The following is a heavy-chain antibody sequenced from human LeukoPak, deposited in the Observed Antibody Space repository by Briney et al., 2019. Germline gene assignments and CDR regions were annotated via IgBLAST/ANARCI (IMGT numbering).Heavy chain of an antibody. CDR1: GFTFSSYS. CDR2: ISNSSTI. CDR3: ARLGYYGMDV. J-gene: IGHJ6*02. V-gene: IGHV3-48*04. Sequence: GGSLRLSCAASGFTFSSYSMNWVRQAPGKGLEWVSYISNSSTIYYADSVKGRFTISRDNAKNSLYLQMNSLRAEDTAVYYCARLGYYGMDVWGQGTTVTVSS.